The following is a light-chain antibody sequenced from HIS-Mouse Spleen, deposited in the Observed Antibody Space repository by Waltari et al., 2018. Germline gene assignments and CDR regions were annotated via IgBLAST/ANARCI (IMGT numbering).Light chain of an antibody. CDR3: QQYYSYPFT. V-gene: IGKV1-8*01. J-gene: IGKJ3*01. CDR2: AAS. Sequence: AIRMTQSPSSFSASTGDRVTITCRASQGISSYLAWYQQKPGKAPKLLIYAASTLQSVVPSRFSGSGSGTDFTLTISCLQSEDFATYYCQQYYSYPFTFSPGTKVDIK. CDR1: QGISSY.